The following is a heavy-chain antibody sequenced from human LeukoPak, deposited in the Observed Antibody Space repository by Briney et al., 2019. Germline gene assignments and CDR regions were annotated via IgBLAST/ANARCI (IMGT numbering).Heavy chain of an antibody. D-gene: IGHD3-9*01. Sequence: SGTLSLTCAVSGGSISSSNWWSWVRQPPGKGLEWIGEIYHSGSTNYNPSLKSRVTMSVDTSKNQFSLKLSSVTAADTAVYYCARDQSVLRYFDWLPGANWFDPWGQGTLVTVSS. CDR3: ARDQSVLRYFDWLPGANWFDP. CDR1: GGSISSSNW. CDR2: IYHSGST. V-gene: IGHV4-4*02. J-gene: IGHJ5*02.